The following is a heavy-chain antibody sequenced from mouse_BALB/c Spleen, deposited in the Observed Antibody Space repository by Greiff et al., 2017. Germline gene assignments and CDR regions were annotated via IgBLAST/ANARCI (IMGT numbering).Heavy chain of an antibody. CDR1: GFNIKDYY. Sequence: VQLQQSGAELVRSGASVKLSCTASGFNIKDYYMHWVKQRPEQGLEWIGWIDPENGDTEYAPKFQGKATMTADTSSNTAYLQLISLTSYDTAVYYCNAFITTVVAKDYAMDYWGQGTSVTVSS. J-gene: IGHJ4*01. V-gene: IGHV14-4*02. D-gene: IGHD1-1*01. CDR2: IDPENGDT. CDR3: NAFITTVVAKDYAMDY.